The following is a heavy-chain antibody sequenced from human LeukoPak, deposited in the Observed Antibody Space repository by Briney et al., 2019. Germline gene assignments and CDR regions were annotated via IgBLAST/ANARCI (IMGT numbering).Heavy chain of an antibody. V-gene: IGHV3-15*01. CDR1: GFTVSSNY. D-gene: IGHD3-22*01. J-gene: IGHJ4*02. Sequence: PGGSLRLSCAASGFTVSSNYMSWVRQAPGKGLEWVGRIKSKTDGGTTDYAAPVKGRFTISRDDSKNTLYLQMNSLKIEDTAVYYCTASLIVWDYWGQGTLVTVSS. CDR2: IKSKTDGGTT. CDR3: TASLIVWDY.